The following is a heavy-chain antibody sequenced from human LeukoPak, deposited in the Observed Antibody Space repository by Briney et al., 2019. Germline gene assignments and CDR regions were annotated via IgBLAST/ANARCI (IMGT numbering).Heavy chain of an antibody. Sequence: SETLSLTCTVSGGTISSGGYYWSWIRQHPGEGLEWIGYIFYSGSTYYNPSLKSRVTISVDTSKNQFSLKLSSVTAADTAVYYCARVISDDYYDSSGPIDYWGQGTLVTVSS. CDR2: IFYSGST. D-gene: IGHD3-22*01. CDR1: GGTISSGGYY. CDR3: ARVISDDYYDSSGPIDY. J-gene: IGHJ4*02. V-gene: IGHV4-31*03.